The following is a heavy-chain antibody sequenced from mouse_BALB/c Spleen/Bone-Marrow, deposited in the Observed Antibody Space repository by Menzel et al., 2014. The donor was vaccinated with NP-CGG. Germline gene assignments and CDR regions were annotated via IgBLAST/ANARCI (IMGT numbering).Heavy chain of an antibody. V-gene: IGHV1S41*01. CDR1: GYTFTSYW. D-gene: IGHD2-1*01. CDR2: IAPGSGST. CDR3: ARFPIYYGNYGAMDY. Sequence: DLVKPGASVKLSCKASGYTFTSYWINWIKQRPGQGLEWLGRIAPGSGSTSYNEMFKGKATLTVDTSSSTAYIQLSSLSSEDSAVYFCARFPIYYGNYGAMDYWGQGTSVTVSS. J-gene: IGHJ4*01.